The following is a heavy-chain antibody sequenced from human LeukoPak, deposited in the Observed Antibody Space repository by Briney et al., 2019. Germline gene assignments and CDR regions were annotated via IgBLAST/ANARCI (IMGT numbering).Heavy chain of an antibody. CDR3: AKGWRGDHFD. CDR1: GGSITIHH. D-gene: IGHD3-16*01. J-gene: IGHJ4*01. Sequence: PSETLSPTCAVSGGSITIHHWSWIRQPPGKGLEWIGFIDSSGDTRYNPSIKSRVTISTDTSKKQFSLKLTSVTAADTAIYYCAKGWRGDHFD. CDR2: IDSSGDT. V-gene: IGHV4-59*11.